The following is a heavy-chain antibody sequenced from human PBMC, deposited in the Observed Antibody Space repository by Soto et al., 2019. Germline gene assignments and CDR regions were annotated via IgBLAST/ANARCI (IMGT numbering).Heavy chain of an antibody. CDR1: GGSISSGGYY. CDR3: ARVDRYYYYGMDV. Sequence: QVQLQESGPGLVKPSQTLSLTCTVSGGSISSGGYYWTWIRQHPGKGLEWLGYIYYSGSTNYNPSLKSRVTIAVDTSKNQFSLRLTSVTAADTAVYYCARVDRYYYYGMDVWGQGTTVTVSS. V-gene: IGHV4-31*03. CDR2: IYYSGST. J-gene: IGHJ6*02.